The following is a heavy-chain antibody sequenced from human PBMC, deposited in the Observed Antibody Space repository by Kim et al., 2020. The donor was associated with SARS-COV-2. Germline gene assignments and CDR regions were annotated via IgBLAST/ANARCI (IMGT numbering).Heavy chain of an antibody. CDR2: SNPNSGGS. CDR1: GYTFTGYY. D-gene: IGHD3-22*01. Sequence: ASVKVSCKASGYTFTGYYMHWVRQAPGQGLEWMGWSNPNSGGSNYAQKFQGRVTMTRDTSISTAYMELSRLRSDDTAVYYCARGYYDSSGYYYLSFDYWGQGTLVTVSS. CDR3: ARGYYDSSGYYYLSFDY. V-gene: IGHV1-2*02. J-gene: IGHJ4*02.